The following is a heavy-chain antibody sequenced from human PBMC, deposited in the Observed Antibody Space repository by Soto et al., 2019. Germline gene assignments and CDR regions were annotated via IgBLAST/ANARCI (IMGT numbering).Heavy chain of an antibody. CDR1: GGSISSSNW. J-gene: IGHJ5*02. V-gene: IGHV4-4*02. Sequence: SETLSLTCAVSGGSISSSNWWSWVRQPPGKGLEWIGEIYYSGSTYYNPSLKSRVTISVDTSKNQFSLKLSSVTAADTAVYYCASRYYDILTGYYWWFDPWGQGTLVTVSS. D-gene: IGHD3-9*01. CDR2: IYYSGST. CDR3: ASRYYDILTGYYWWFDP.